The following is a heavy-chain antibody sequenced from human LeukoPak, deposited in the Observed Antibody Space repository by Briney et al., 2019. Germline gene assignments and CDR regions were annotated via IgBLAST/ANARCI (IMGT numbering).Heavy chain of an antibody. Sequence: GGSRRLSCAASGFTFSSYAMGWVRQAPGKGLEWVSAISGSGGSTYYADSVKGRFTISRDNSKNTLYLQMNSLRAEDTAVYYCAKAHTEYQLLSGFYWGQGTLVTVSS. CDR3: AKAHTEYQLLSGFY. D-gene: IGHD2-2*01. CDR1: GFTFSSYA. V-gene: IGHV3-23*01. CDR2: ISGSGGST. J-gene: IGHJ4*02.